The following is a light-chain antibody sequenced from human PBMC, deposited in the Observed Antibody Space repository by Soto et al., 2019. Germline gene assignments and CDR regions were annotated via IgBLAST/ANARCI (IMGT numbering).Light chain of an antibody. J-gene: IGKJ1*01. Sequence: EIVLTQSPGTLSLSPGERATPSCRASQSVSSSYLAWYQQKPGQAPRLLIYGASSRATGIPDRFSGSGSGTDFTLTISSLEPEDFAVYYCQQYNNWPPWTFGQGTKVE. CDR1: QSVSSSY. CDR2: GAS. V-gene: IGKV3-20*01. CDR3: QQYNNWPPWT.